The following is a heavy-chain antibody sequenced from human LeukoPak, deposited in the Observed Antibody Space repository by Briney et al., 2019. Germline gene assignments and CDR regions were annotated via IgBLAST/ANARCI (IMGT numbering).Heavy chain of an antibody. CDR3: ARGLVATANFDY. CDR2: ISAYNGNT. Sequence: ASVKVSPKASRYTFTSYGISWVRQAPGQELEWMGWISAYNGNTNYAQKLQGRVTMTTHTSTSTAYMELRSVRSDDTAVYYCARGLVATANFDYWGQGTLVTVSS. V-gene: IGHV1-18*01. CDR1: RYTFTSYG. D-gene: IGHD5-18*01. J-gene: IGHJ4*02.